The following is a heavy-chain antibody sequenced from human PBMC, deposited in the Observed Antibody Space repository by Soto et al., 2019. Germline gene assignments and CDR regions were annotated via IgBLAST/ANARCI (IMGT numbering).Heavy chain of an antibody. CDR3: ARGYGDYDFDY. D-gene: IGHD4-17*01. CDR1: GGSISSYY. V-gene: IGHV4-59*01. J-gene: IGHJ4*02. Sequence: PSETLSLTCIVSGGSISSYYWSWIRQPPGKGLEWIGYIYYSGSTNYNPSLKSRVTISVDTSKNQFSLKLSSVTAADTAVYYCARGYGDYDFDYWGQGTLVTVSS. CDR2: IYYSGST.